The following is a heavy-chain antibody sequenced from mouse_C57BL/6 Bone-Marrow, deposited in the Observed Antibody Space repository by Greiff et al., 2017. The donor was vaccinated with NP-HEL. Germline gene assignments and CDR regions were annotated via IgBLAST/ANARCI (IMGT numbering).Heavy chain of an antibody. J-gene: IGHJ2*01. Sequence: QVTLKESGAELARPGASVKLSCKASGYTFTSYGISWVKQRTGQGLEWIGEIYPRSGNTYYNEKFKGKATLTADKSSSTAYMELRSLASEDSAVYFCARPGYYGSIFDYWGQGTTLTVSS. D-gene: IGHD1-1*01. V-gene: IGHV1-81*01. CDR1: GYTFTSYG. CDR3: ARPGYYGSIFDY. CDR2: IYPRSGNT.